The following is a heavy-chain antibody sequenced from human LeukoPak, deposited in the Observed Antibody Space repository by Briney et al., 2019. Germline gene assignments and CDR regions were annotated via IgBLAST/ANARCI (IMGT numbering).Heavy chain of an antibody. CDR1: GFTFSSFG. V-gene: IGHV3-30*03. D-gene: IGHD3-9*01. CDR3: ATKLDRLVTSDY. J-gene: IGHJ4*02. Sequence: GRSLRLSCAASGFTFSSFGMHWVRQAPGKGLEWVAVISRDGTNKYYADSVKGRFTISRDNSKDTLYLEMNSLSAEDTAVYTCATKLDRLVTSDYWGQGTVVTVSS. CDR2: ISRDGTNK.